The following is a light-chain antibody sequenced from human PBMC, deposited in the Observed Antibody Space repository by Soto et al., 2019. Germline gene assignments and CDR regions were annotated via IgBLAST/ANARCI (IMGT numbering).Light chain of an antibody. CDR3: YAYGGGPSPYV. CDR2: EVS. J-gene: IGLJ1*01. CDR1: SSDVGGYNY. V-gene: IGLV2-14*01. Sequence: QSALTQPASVSGSPGQSITISCTGTSSDVGGYNYVSWYQQHPGKAPKLMIYEVSNRPSGVSNRFSGSKSGNTASLTISGLQAVDEAHYFCYAYGGGPSPYVFGTGTKVTVL.